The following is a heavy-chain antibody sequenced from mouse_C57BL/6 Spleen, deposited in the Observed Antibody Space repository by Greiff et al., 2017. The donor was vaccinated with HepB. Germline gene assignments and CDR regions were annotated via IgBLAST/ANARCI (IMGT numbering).Heavy chain of an antibody. CDR2: IHPSDSDT. D-gene: IGHD1-1*01. Sequence: VQLQQPGAELVKPGASVKVSCKASGYTFTSYWMHWVKQRPGQGLEWIGRIHPSDSDTNYNQKFKGKATLTVDKSSSTAYMELRSLTSEDSAVYYCTRRAVVAFYAMDYWGQGTSVTVSS. CDR1: GYTFTSYW. CDR3: TRRAVVAFYAMDY. J-gene: IGHJ4*01. V-gene: IGHV1-74*01.